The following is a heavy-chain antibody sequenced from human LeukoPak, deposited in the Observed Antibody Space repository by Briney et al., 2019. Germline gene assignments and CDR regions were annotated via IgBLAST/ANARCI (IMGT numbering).Heavy chain of an antibody. CDR3: AGYHWNSGVVY. CDR1: GFTFSDYA. V-gene: IGHV3-11*01. Sequence: GGSLRLSCAASGFTFSDYAMSWIRQAPGQGLEWVSYISRSGDSIDYADSVKGRFSISRDNAKNSLYLQMNSLRAEDTAVYYCAGYHWNSGVVYWGQGTLVTVSS. D-gene: IGHD1-7*01. J-gene: IGHJ4*02. CDR2: ISRSGDSI.